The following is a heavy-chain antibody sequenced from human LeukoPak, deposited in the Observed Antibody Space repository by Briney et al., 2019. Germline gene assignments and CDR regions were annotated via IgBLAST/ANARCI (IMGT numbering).Heavy chain of an antibody. D-gene: IGHD6-25*01. J-gene: IGHJ5*02. CDR3: ARAEQRENWFDP. V-gene: IGHV1-46*01. Sequence: GASVKVSCTASGYTFSDYYMHWVRQAPGQGLEWMGIINPSGGSTSYAQKFQGRVTMTRDTSTSTVYMELSSLRSEDTAVYYCARAEQRENWFDPWGQGTLVTVSS. CDR1: GYTFSDYY. CDR2: INPSGGST.